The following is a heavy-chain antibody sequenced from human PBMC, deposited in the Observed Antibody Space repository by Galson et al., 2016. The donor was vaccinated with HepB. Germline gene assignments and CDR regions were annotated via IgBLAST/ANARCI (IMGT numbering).Heavy chain of an antibody. CDR2: IYPGDSDT. V-gene: IGHV5-51*01. D-gene: IGHD4-17*01. CDR3: GRHEDGYTYGLDY. CDR1: GCSFSRYW. Sequence: QSGAEVKKPGDSLEISCKGSGCSFSRYWIAWVRQTPGKGLEWMGIIYPGDSDTKYSPSFEGQVTISADRSTSTSFLQWSSLKASDTAIYYCGRHEDGYTYGLDYWGQGTLVTVSS. J-gene: IGHJ4*02.